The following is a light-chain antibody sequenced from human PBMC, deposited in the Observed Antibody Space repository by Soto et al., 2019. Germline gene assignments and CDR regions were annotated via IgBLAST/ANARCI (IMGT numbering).Light chain of an antibody. J-gene: IGKJ2*01. CDR3: QQRSNWPPYT. Sequence: DIQMTQSPSPLSASVGDRVTITCRASQSINSYLNWYQHKPGKAPTLLISGATSLHSGVPSRFSGSGYGTDFTLTISSFQPEDFAVYYCQQRSNWPPYTFGQGTKLEIK. CDR2: GAT. V-gene: IGKV1-39*01. CDR1: QSINSY.